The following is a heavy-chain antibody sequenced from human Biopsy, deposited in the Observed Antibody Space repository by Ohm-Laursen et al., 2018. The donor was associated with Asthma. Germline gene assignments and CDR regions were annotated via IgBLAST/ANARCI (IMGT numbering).Heavy chain of an antibody. D-gene: IGHD3-10*01. V-gene: IGHV3-21*01. Sequence: SLRLSCAASGFDFSDYTMNWVLQAPGKGPEWVSSISSLSRYKYYSDSLRGRVTISRDNAKSSLHLQMSSLRAEDTAVYFCARDFTIGSGSPFHFWGPGTLVTVSS. J-gene: IGHJ4*01. CDR2: ISSLSRYK. CDR3: ARDFTIGSGSPFHF. CDR1: GFDFSDYT.